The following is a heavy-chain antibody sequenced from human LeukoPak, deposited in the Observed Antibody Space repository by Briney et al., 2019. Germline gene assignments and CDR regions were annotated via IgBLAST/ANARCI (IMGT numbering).Heavy chain of an antibody. CDR3: AREGSSGWPNDDAFDI. Sequence: GGSLRLSCAASGFSFSSYEMNWVRQAPGKGLEWVSYISSSGNTIYHADSVKGRFTISRDNAKNSLYLQMNSLRAEDTAVYYCAREGSSGWPNDDAFDIWGQGTMVTVSS. V-gene: IGHV3-48*03. D-gene: IGHD6-19*01. CDR2: ISSSGNTI. CDR1: GFSFSSYE. J-gene: IGHJ3*02.